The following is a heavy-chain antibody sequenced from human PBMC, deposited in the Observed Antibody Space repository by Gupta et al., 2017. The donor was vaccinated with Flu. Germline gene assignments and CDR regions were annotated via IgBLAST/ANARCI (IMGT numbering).Heavy chain of an antibody. Sequence: EVQCLEPGVSLVQPGGSLRLPGAASGFVFSIHAMTWVRQAPGKGMEWVSSISDSGAFTYYADSVQGRFIISRDNSRDTVFLQMNSLRAEDTAVYYCAKVGVYDYVWGRNDYWGQGTLVTVSS. CDR2: ISDSGAFT. D-gene: IGHD3-16*01. V-gene: IGHV3-23*01. J-gene: IGHJ4*02. CDR1: GFVFSIHA. CDR3: AKVGVYDYVWGRNDY.